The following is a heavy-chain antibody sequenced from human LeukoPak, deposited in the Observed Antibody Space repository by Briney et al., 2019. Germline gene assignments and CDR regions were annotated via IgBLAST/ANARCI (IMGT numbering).Heavy chain of an antibody. CDR2: IDSSGGYM. Sequence: PGGSLRLSCEASGFTFNTYSMNWARQAPGKGLEWVSSIDSSGGYMFYADPVKGRFIISRDNAKDSLYLQMNSLRAGDTAVYYCARAAYSSTWYSRYFDLWGRGTLVTVSS. V-gene: IGHV3-21*06. D-gene: IGHD6-13*01. J-gene: IGHJ2*01. CDR1: GFTFNTYS. CDR3: ARAAYSSTWYSRYFDL.